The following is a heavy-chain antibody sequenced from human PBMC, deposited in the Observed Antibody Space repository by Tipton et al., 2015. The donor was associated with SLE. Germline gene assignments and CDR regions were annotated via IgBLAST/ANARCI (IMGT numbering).Heavy chain of an antibody. CDR2: IYYSGST. V-gene: IGHV4-39*01. J-gene: IGHJ4*02. D-gene: IGHD6-13*01. CDR1: GGSISSSSYY. CDR3: ARLAGTVDY. Sequence: TLSLTCTVSGGSISSSSYYWGWIRQPPGKGLEWIGSIYYSGSTYYNPSLKSRVTISVDTSKNQFSLKLSSVTAADMAVYYCARLAGTVDYWGQGTLVTVSS.